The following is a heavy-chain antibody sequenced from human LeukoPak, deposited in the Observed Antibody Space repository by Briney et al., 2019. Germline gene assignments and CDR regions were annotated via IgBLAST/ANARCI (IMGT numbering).Heavy chain of an antibody. J-gene: IGHJ4*02. D-gene: IGHD3-10*01. CDR2: ISSSSSTI. Sequence: GGSLRLSCAASGFTFSSYSMNWVRQAPGKGLEWVSYISSSSSTIYYADSVKGRFTISRDNAKNSLYLQMNSLRAEDTAVYYCARGMGAYGWGKQANYYFDYWGQGTLVTASS. CDR1: GFTFSSYS. V-gene: IGHV3-48*01. CDR3: ARGMGAYGWGKQANYYFDY.